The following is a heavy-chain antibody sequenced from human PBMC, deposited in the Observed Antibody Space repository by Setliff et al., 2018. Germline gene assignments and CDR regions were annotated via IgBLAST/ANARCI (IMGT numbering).Heavy chain of an antibody. D-gene: IGHD2-15*01. Sequence: LRLSCAASGFTFSRYSMNWVRQGPGKGLEWVSYISASSSTIYYSGSVKGRFTISRDNAKNSLFLQMNGLRADDTAVYYCARDLDGGSGHDLWGRGTLVTVSS. J-gene: IGHJ5*02. V-gene: IGHV3-48*01. CDR2: ISASSSTI. CDR1: GFTFSRYS. CDR3: ARDLDGGSGHDL.